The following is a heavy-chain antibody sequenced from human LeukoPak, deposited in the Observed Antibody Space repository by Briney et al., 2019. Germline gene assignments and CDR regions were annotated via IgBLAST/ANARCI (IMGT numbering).Heavy chain of an antibody. CDR2: ISGSGGST. CDR1: GFTFSSYA. Sequence: GGSLRLSCAASGFTFSSYAMSWVRQAPGKGLEWVSAISGSGGSTYYADSVKGRFTISRDNSKNTLYLQMSSLRAEDTAVYYCAKGVRSSGWYGFDYWGQGTLVTVSS. V-gene: IGHV3-23*01. D-gene: IGHD6-19*01. J-gene: IGHJ4*02. CDR3: AKGVRSSGWYGFDY.